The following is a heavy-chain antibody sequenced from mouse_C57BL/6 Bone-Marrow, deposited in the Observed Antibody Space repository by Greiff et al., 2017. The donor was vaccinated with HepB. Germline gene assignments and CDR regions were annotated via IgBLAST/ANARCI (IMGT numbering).Heavy chain of an antibody. Sequence: VQLQQPGAELVRPGTSVKLSCKASGYTFTSYWMHWVKQRPGQGLEWIGVIDPSDSYTNYNQKFKGKATLTVDTSSSTAYMQLSSLTSEDSAVYYCARYTTVVASYYFDYWGQGTTLTVSS. CDR3: ARYTTVVASYYFDY. D-gene: IGHD1-1*01. CDR1: GYTFTSYW. CDR2: IDPSDSYT. J-gene: IGHJ2*01. V-gene: IGHV1-59*01.